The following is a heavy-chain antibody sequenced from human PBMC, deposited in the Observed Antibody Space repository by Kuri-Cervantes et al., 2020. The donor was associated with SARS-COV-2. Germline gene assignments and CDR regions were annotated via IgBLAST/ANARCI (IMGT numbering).Heavy chain of an antibody. D-gene: IGHD6-19*01. J-gene: IGHJ6*03. Sequence: LETLSLTCNVSGGSISSTSSYWGWVRQPPGKGLEWIATIFYSGSIYYNPSLRGRVTISVDTSNNQFSLKVTSVTAADTAVYYCARLRRQNNGWFATGYYMDVWGKGTTVTVSS. CDR2: IFYSGSI. CDR3: ARLRRQNNGWFATGYYMDV. CDR1: GGSISSTSSY. V-gene: IGHV4-39*01.